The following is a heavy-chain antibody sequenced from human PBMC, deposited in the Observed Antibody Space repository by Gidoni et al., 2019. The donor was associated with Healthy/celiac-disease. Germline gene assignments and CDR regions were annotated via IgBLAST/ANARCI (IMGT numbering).Heavy chain of an antibody. V-gene: IGHV3-30*18. D-gene: IGHD7-27*01. CDR3: AKDHLATSGGMDV. J-gene: IGHJ6*02. CDR1: GFTFSSYG. CDR2: ISYDGSNK. Sequence: QVQLVESGGGVVQPGRSLRLSCAASGFTFSSYGMHWVRQAPGKGLEWVAVISYDGSNKYYADSVKGRFTISRDNSKNTLYLQMNSLRAEDTAVYYCAKDHLATSGGMDVWGQGTTVTVSS.